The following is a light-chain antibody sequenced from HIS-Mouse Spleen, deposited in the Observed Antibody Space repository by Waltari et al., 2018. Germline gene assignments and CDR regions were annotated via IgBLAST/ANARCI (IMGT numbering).Light chain of an antibody. CDR1: QGISSY. Sequence: AIRMTQSPSSFSASTGDRVTLTCRASQGISSYLAWYQQKPGKAPKLLIYAASTLQSGVPSRFSGSGSGTDFTLTISCLQSEDFATYYCQQYYSYPLTFGPGTKVDIK. J-gene: IGKJ3*01. V-gene: IGKV1-8*01. CDR3: QQYYSYPLT. CDR2: AAS.